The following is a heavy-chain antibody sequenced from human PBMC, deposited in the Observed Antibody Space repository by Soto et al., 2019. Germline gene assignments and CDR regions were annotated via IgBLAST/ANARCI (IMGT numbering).Heavy chain of an antibody. CDR1: GYTFSNYG. CDR3: ARDNSAANGVLDH. J-gene: IGHJ4*02. Sequence: ASVKVSCKTSGYTFSNYGITWVRQAPGQPLEWLGWISLYSDGTNYAQKLRGRLTMDRDTSTTTVYMELSRLTFEDTAAYFCARDNSAANGVLDHWGQGTLVTVSS. D-gene: IGHD1-1*01. CDR2: ISLYSDGT. V-gene: IGHV1-18*01.